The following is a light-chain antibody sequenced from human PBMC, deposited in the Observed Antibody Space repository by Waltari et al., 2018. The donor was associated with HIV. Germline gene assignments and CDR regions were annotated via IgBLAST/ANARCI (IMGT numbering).Light chain of an antibody. CDR1: QSVNSY. CDR3: QQRSNWPT. CDR2: DAS. J-gene: IGKJ4*01. Sequence: EIVLTQSPATLSLSPGERATLSCRASQSVNSYLAWYQQKPGQAPRLLIYDASNRATGIPARCSGSGSGTDFTLTISSLEPEDFAVYYCQQRSNWPTFGGGTKVEIK. V-gene: IGKV3-11*01.